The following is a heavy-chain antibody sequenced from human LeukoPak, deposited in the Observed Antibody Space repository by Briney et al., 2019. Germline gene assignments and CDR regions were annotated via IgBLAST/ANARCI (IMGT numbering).Heavy chain of an antibody. CDR3: AKDGGTRPGNWFDP. CDR2: ISGSGTNT. J-gene: IGHJ5*02. D-gene: IGHD1-14*01. CDR1: GFTFDTYA. Sequence: GGSLRLSCAASGFTFDTYALSWVRRAPGKGLEWVSAISGSGTNTYYADSVKGRFTISRDNSKNTLYLQMNSLRAEDTAVYYCAKDGGTRPGNWFDPWGQGTLVTVSS. V-gene: IGHV3-23*01.